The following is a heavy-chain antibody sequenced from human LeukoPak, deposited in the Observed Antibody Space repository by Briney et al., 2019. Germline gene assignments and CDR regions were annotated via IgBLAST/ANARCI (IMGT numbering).Heavy chain of an antibody. J-gene: IGHJ4*02. D-gene: IGHD1-26*01. CDR3: ASPHPSGSYSIFDY. CDR1: GYTFTGYY. V-gene: IGHV1-2*06. Sequence: ASVKVSCKASGYTFTGYYMHWVRQAPGQGLEWMGRINPNSGGTNYAQRFQGRVTMTRDTSISTAYMELGRLRSDDTAVYYCASPHPSGSYSIFDYWGQGTLVTVSS. CDR2: INPNSGGT.